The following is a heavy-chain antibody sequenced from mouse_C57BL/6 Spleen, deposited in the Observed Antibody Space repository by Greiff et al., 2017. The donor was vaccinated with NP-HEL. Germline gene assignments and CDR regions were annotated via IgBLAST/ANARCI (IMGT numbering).Heavy chain of an antibody. CDR3: ARHEGIWLRRAWFAY. D-gene: IGHD2-2*01. V-gene: IGHV1-62-2*01. J-gene: IGHJ3*01. Sequence: QVHVKQSGAELVKPGASVKLSCKASGYTFTEYTIHWVKQRSGQGLEWIGWFYPGSGSIKYNEKFKDKATLTADKSSSTVYMELSRLTSEDSAVYFCARHEGIWLRRAWFAYGGQGTLVTVSA. CDR2: FYPGSGSI. CDR1: GYTFTEYT.